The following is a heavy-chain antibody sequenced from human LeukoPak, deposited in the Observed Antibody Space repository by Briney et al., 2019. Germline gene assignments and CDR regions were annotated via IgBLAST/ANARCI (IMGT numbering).Heavy chain of an antibody. Sequence: PGGSLRLSCAASGVSVSSNFMIWVRQAPGKGLEWVSLIYGGGETSYADSVKGRFSISRDNSKNTLYLQMNSLRVEDTAVYYCTRDPPAVAINTYAWGQGTLVTVSS. CDR1: GVSVSSNF. CDR3: TRDPPAVAINTYA. CDR2: IYGGGET. V-gene: IGHV3-66*01. J-gene: IGHJ5*02. D-gene: IGHD6-13*01.